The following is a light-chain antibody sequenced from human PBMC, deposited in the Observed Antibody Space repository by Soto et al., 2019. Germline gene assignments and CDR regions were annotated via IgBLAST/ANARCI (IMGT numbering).Light chain of an antibody. V-gene: IGLV1-44*01. CDR1: SSNIGSNA. CDR2: SNN. J-gene: IGLJ3*02. Sequence: QLVLTQPPSASGNPGQRVTISCSGSSSNIGSNAVNWYQQLPGTAPKLLIYSNNQRPSGVPDRFSGSKSGTSASLAISGLQSEDEADYYCAAWDDSLNGRVFGGGTKVTVL. CDR3: AAWDDSLNGRV.